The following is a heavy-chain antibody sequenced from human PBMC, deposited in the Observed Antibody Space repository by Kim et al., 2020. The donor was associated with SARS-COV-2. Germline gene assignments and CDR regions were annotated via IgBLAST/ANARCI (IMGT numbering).Heavy chain of an antibody. J-gene: IGHJ3*01. D-gene: IGHD1-26*01. Sequence: GGSLRLSCAASGFTFTNYVMHWVRQAPGKGLEWVAVIWYDGSNSYYADSVKGRFTISRDNSKNTQYLQMNSLRAEDTAVYYCAKGGGRGVGDAFDFWGQGTMVTVSS. CDR1: GFTFTNYV. V-gene: IGHV3-30*02. CDR2: IWYDGSNS. CDR3: AKGGGRGVGDAFDF.